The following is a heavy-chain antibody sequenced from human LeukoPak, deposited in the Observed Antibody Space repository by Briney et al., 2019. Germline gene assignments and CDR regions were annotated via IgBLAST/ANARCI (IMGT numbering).Heavy chain of an antibody. CDR1: GGSISSGGYY. CDR2: IYYSGST. V-gene: IGHV4-31*03. Sequence: PSETLSLTCTVSGGSISSGGYYWGWIRQEPGKGLEWSGYIYYSGSTYYNPSLKSRVTISVDTSKIQFSLKLSSVTAADTAVYYCARGVVPAAIAFDYWGQGTLVTVSS. J-gene: IGHJ4*02. CDR3: ARGVVPAAIAFDY. D-gene: IGHD2-2*01.